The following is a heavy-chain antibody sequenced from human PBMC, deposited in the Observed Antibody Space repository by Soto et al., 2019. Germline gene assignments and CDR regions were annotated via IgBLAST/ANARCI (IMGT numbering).Heavy chain of an antibody. CDR2: ISSSSTYI. Sequence: EVQLVESGGGLVKPGGSLRLSCAASGFTFSSCSMNWVRQAPGKGLEWVSSISSSSTYIYYADSVKGRFTISRDNAKNSLDLQMNSLRAEDTAVYYCASVDGDFVPGEWFDSWGQGTLVTVSS. CDR1: GFTFSSCS. J-gene: IGHJ5*01. CDR3: ASVDGDFVPGEWFDS. D-gene: IGHD4-17*01. V-gene: IGHV3-21*01.